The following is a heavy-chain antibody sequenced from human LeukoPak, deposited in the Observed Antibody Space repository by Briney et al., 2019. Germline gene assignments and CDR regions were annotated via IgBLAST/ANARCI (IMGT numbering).Heavy chain of an antibody. CDR2: IYYSGST. V-gene: IGHV4-59*01. D-gene: IGHD6-19*01. CDR1: GVSISSYY. CDR3: ARESTGYSSGWYRTGGFDY. J-gene: IGHJ4*02. Sequence: SETLSLTCTVSGVSISSYYWSWIRQPPGKGLEWIGYIYYSGSTNYNPSLKSRVTISVDTSKNQFSLKLSSVTAADTAVYYCARESTGYSSGWYRTGGFDYWGQGTLVTVSS.